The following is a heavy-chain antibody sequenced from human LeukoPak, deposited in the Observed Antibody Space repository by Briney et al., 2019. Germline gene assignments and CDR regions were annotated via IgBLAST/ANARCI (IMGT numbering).Heavy chain of an antibody. CDR1: GGSISSYY. V-gene: IGHV4-59*01. CDR3: ARLHEVDTAIDY. D-gene: IGHD5-18*01. CDR2: IYYSGST. Sequence: SETLSLTCTVSGGSISSYYWSWIRQPPGKGLEWIGYIYYSGSTNYNPSLKSRVTISVDTSKNQFSLKLSSVTAADTAVYYCARLHEVDTAIDYWRQGTLVTVSP. J-gene: IGHJ4*02.